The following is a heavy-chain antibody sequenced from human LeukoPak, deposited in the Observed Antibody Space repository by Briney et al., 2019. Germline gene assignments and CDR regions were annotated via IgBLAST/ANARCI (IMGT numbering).Heavy chain of an antibody. V-gene: IGHV3-23*01. D-gene: IGHD2-15*01. CDR1: GITFSSYA. J-gene: IGHJ3*02. Sequence: GGSLRLSCAASGITFSSYAMSWVRQASGKGLEWVSAISGSGGSTYYADSVKGRFTISRDNSKNTLYLQMNSLRAEDTAVYYCARYCSGGSCYSGAFDIWGQGTMVTVSS. CDR2: ISGSGGST. CDR3: ARYCSGGSCYSGAFDI.